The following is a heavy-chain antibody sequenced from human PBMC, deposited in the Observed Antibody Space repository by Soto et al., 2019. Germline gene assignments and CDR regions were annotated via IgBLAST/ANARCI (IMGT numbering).Heavy chain of an antibody. CDR2: IYWDDNK. J-gene: IGHJ4*02. Sequence: GSGPTLVNPTQTLTLTCTFSGFSLTSSRVAVAWIRQPPGKALEWLALIYWDDNKRYSPSLKSRLTITKDTSRNHVVLTMTNMDPVDTATYYCARPYSGNFFFFDYWGQGSLVTSPQ. CDR1: GFSLTSSRVA. CDR3: ARPYSGNFFFFDY. V-gene: IGHV2-5*02. D-gene: IGHD1-26*01.